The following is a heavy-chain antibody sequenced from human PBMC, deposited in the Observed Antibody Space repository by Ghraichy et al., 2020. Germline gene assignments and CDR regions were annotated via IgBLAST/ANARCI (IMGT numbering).Heavy chain of an antibody. Sequence: SETLSLTCTVSGGSISTYYWSLIRQPPGKGLEWIGYISNSGSTYYNPSLRSRVTISEDTSKNQFSLRLSSVTDADTAVYYCAADYGDYDTFDYWGQGTLVSVSS. J-gene: IGHJ4*02. CDR1: GGSISTYY. CDR2: ISNSGST. CDR3: AADYGDYDTFDY. V-gene: IGHV4-59*03. D-gene: IGHD4-17*01.